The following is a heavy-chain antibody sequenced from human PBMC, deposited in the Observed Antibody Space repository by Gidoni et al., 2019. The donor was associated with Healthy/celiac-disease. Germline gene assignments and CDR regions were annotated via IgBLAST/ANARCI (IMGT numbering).Heavy chain of an antibody. CDR2: MNPNSGNT. CDR1: GYTFTSYD. CDR3: ARGNVRWLAPNWFDP. Sequence: QVQLVQSGAEVKKPGASVKVSCKASGYTFTSYDINWVLQATGQGREWMGWMNPNSGNTGYAQKFQGRVTMTRNTSISTAYMELSSLRSEDTAVYYCARGNVRWLAPNWFDPWGQGTLVTVSS. J-gene: IGHJ5*02. V-gene: IGHV1-8*01. D-gene: IGHD4-17*01.